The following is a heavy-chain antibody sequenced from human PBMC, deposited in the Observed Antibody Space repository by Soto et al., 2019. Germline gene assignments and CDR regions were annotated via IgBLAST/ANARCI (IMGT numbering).Heavy chain of an antibody. CDR3: AREIGGMDTAMATGGMDV. Sequence: QVQLQESGPGLVKPSQTLSLTCTVSGGSISSGGYYWSWIRQHPGKGLEWIGYIYYSGSTYYNPSLQSRVTISVDSSKNQFSLKLSSVTAADTAVYYCAREIGGMDTAMATGGMDVWGQGTTVTVSS. J-gene: IGHJ6*02. CDR2: IYYSGST. D-gene: IGHD5-18*01. V-gene: IGHV4-31*03. CDR1: GGSISSGGYY.